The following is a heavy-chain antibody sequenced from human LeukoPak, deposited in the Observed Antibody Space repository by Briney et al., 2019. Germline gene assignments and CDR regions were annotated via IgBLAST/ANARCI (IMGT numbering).Heavy chain of an antibody. J-gene: IGHJ6*04. CDR2: ISSNGGST. CDR1: GFTFSSYA. CDR3: VKDPAIGTVVVPAAHPYGMDV. V-gene: IGHV3-64D*06. Sequence: PGGSLRLSCSASGFTFSSYAMHWVRQAPGKGLEYVSAISSNGGSTYYADSVKGRFTISRDNSKNTLYLQMSSLRAEDTAVYYCVKDPAIGTVVVPAAHPYGMDVWGKGTTVTVSS. D-gene: IGHD2-2*01.